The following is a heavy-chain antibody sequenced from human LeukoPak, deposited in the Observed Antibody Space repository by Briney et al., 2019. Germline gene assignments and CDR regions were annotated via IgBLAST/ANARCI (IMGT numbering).Heavy chain of an antibody. CDR3: ARDSSAISTVNFDY. J-gene: IGHJ4*02. D-gene: IGHD6-6*01. CDR2: ISYEGTYK. V-gene: IGHV3-30-3*01. CDR1: GFTFSSYA. Sequence: GGSLRLSCAASGFTFSSYAMHWVRQAPGKGLEWVAVISYEGTYKYYADSVKGRFTISRDNSKNTLYLQMNSLRAEDTAVYYCARDSSAISTVNFDYWGQGTLVTVSS.